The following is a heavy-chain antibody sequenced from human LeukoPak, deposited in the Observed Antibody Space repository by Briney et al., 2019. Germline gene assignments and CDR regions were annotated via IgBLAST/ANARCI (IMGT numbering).Heavy chain of an antibody. Sequence: GGSLRLSCAASGFTFSSYSMNWVRQAPGKGLEWVSSISSSSSYIYYADSVKGRFTISRDNAKNSLYLQMNSLRAEDTAVYYCSRGSYDYGDYVPYYFYYMDVWGKGTTVTVSS. CDR3: SRGSYDYGDYVPYYFYYMDV. CDR2: ISSSSSYI. D-gene: IGHD4-17*01. V-gene: IGHV3-21*01. J-gene: IGHJ6*03. CDR1: GFTFSSYS.